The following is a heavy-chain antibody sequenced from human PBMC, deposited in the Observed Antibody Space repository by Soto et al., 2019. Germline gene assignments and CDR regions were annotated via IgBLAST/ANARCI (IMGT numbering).Heavy chain of an antibody. V-gene: IGHV4-31*03. CDR3: ARTKCSGGSCYSWSLDY. J-gene: IGHJ4*02. CDR2: RYYSEST. Sequence: ALSLTCTVSGGSITTGGYYWSWIRQLPGKGLEWIGHRYYSESTYYNPSLKSRVSISLDTSKNQFSLKLSFVTAADTAMYYCARTKCSGGSCYSWSLDYWGQGTPVTVSS. CDR1: GGSITTGGYY. D-gene: IGHD2-15*01.